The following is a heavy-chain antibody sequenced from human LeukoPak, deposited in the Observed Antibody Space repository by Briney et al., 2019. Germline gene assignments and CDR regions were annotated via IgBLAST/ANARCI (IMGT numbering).Heavy chain of an antibody. Sequence: SETLSLTCTVSGGSISSYYWSWIRQPPGKGLEWIGYIYYSGSTNYNPSLKSRVTISVDTSKNQFSLKLSSVTAADTAVYYCASHINWGSSDFDYWGQGTLVTVSS. V-gene: IGHV4-59*08. J-gene: IGHJ4*02. D-gene: IGHD7-27*01. CDR3: ASHINWGSSDFDY. CDR2: IYYSGST. CDR1: GGSISSYY.